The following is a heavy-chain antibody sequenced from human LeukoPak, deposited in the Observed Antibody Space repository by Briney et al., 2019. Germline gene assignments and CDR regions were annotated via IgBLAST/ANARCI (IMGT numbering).Heavy chain of an antibody. CDR1: GFTVSSNY. Sequence: GGSLRLSCAASGFTVSSNYMSWVRQAPGKGLEWVSVIYSGGSTYYADSVKGRFTISRDNSKNALYLQMNSLRAEDTAVYYCARDSEVRGVMGYWGQGTLVTVSS. V-gene: IGHV3-66*01. D-gene: IGHD3-10*01. CDR2: IYSGGST. J-gene: IGHJ4*02. CDR3: ARDSEVRGVMGY.